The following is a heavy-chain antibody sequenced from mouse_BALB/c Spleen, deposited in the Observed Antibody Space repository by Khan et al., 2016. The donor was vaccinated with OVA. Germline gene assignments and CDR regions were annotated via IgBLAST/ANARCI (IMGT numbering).Heavy chain of an antibody. D-gene: IGHD1-1*01. CDR2: INPSTGYT. J-gene: IGHJ3*01. Sequence: QVQLQQSGAELAKPGASVKMSCKASGYTFTSYWMHWVKQRPGQGLEWIGYINPSTGYTEYNQRFKDKATLTADKSSSTAYMQLSSLTSEESAVYYCANRGSSAAWLTYCGQGTLVTVSA. CDR1: GYTFTSYW. V-gene: IGHV1-7*01. CDR3: ANRGSSAAWLTY.